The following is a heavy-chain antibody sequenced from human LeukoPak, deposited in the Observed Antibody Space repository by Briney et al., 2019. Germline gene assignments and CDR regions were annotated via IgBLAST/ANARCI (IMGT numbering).Heavy chain of an antibody. V-gene: IGHV1-8*01. CDR3: ARTTYYDFWSGYYLVGMNYYYYGVDV. Sequence: ASVKVSCKASGYTFTSYDINWVRQATGQGLEWMGWMNPNSGNTGYAQKFQGRVTMTRNTSISTAYIELSSLRSEDTAVYYCARTTYYDFWSGYYLVGMNYYYYGVDVWGQGTTVTVSS. J-gene: IGHJ6*02. D-gene: IGHD3-3*01. CDR2: MNPNSGNT. CDR1: GYTFTSYD.